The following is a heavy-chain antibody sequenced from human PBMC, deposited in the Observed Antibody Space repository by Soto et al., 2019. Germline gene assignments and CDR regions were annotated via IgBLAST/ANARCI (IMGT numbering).Heavy chain of an antibody. V-gene: IGHV4-59*01. CDR3: ARDGEYGDDENWFDP. CDR1: GGSISSYY. CDR2: IYYSGST. D-gene: IGHD4-17*01. Sequence: PSETLSLTCTVSGGSISSYYWSWIRQPPGKGLEWIGYIYYSGSTNYNPSLKSRVTISVDTSKNQFSLKLSSVTAADTAVYYCARDGEYGDDENWFDPWGQGTLVTVSS. J-gene: IGHJ5*02.